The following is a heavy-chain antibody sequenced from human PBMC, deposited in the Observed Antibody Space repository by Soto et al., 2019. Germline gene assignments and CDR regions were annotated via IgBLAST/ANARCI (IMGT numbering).Heavy chain of an antibody. D-gene: IGHD3-9*01. V-gene: IGHV5-51*01. CDR1: GYSFTSYW. CDR2: IYPGDSDT. Sequence: GESLKISCKGSGYSFTSYWIGWVRQMPGKGLEWMGIIYPGDSDTRYSPSFQGQVTISADKSISTAYLQWSSLKASDTAMYYCARQGLRNFAWYRPAGMDVWGQGTTVTVSS. CDR3: ARQGLRNFAWYRPAGMDV. J-gene: IGHJ6*02.